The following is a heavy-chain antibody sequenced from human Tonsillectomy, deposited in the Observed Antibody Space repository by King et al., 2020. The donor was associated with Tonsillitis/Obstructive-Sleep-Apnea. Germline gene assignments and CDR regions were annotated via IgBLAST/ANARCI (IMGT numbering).Heavy chain of an antibody. Sequence: QLVQSGAEVKKPGASVKVSCKASGYTFTSYGISWVRQAPGQGLEWMGWISAYNGNTNYAHKLQGRVTMTTDTSTSTAYMELRSLRSDDTAVYYCARLLWFGGLLWYWFDPWGQGTLVTVSS. D-gene: IGHD3-10*01. J-gene: IGHJ5*02. CDR3: ARLLWFGGLLWYWFDP. CDR1: GYTFTSYG. CDR2: ISAYNGNT. V-gene: IGHV1-18*04.